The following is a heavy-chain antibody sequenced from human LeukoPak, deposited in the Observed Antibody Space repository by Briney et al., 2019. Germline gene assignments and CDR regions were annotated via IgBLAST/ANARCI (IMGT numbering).Heavy chain of an antibody. J-gene: IGHJ4*02. CDR2: IYSGGST. CDR1: GFTVSSNH. D-gene: IGHD1-26*01. CDR3: ARDEYSGSSYDY. V-gene: IGHV3-53*01. Sequence: GGSLRLSCAASGFTVSSNHMSWVRQAPGKGLEWVSVIYSGGSTYYAGSVKGRFTISRDNSKNTLYLQMNSLRAEDTAVYYCARDEYSGSSYDYWGQGTLVTVSS.